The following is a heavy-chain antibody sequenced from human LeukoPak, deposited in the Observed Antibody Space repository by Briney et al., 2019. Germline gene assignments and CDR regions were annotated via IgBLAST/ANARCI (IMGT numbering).Heavy chain of an antibody. V-gene: IGHV3-73*01. D-gene: IGHD3-22*01. Sequence: GGSLRLSCAASGFTFSGSAMHWVRQASGKGLEWVGRIRSKANSYATAYAASVKGRFTISRDDSKNTAYLQMNSLKTEDTAVYYCTRFDYDSSGPSGYWGQGTLVTVSS. CDR3: TRFDYDSSGPSGY. CDR2: IRSKANSYAT. J-gene: IGHJ4*02. CDR1: GFTFSGSA.